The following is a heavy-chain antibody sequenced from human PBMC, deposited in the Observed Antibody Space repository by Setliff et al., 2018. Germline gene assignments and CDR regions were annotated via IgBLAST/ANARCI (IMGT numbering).Heavy chain of an antibody. D-gene: IGHD5-12*01. CDR1: GFTFNSYG. J-gene: IGHJ6*02. V-gene: IGHV3-21*01. CDR2: ISSSSSYI. CDR3: ARNRARVAPFYYYGMDV. Sequence: PGESLKISCAASGFTFNSYGMYWVRQAPGKGLVWVSSISSSSSYIFYAESLKGRFTISRDNAKNSLYLQMNSLRVEDTAVYYCARNRARVAPFYYYGMDVWGLGTTVTVSS.